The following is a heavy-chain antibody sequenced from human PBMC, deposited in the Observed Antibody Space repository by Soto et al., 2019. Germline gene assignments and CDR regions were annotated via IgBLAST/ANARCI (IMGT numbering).Heavy chain of an antibody. CDR3: AGNNYDILTGYDY. Sequence: EVQLLESGGGLVQPGGSLRLSCAASGFTFSSYAMSWVRQAPGKGLEWVSAISGSGGSTYYADSVKGRFTSSRDNSKNALYLQMNSLRADATAVYYGAGNNYDILTGYDYWGQGTLVTFSA. V-gene: IGHV3-23*01. D-gene: IGHD3-9*01. CDR1: GFTFSSYA. CDR2: ISGSGGST. J-gene: IGHJ4*02.